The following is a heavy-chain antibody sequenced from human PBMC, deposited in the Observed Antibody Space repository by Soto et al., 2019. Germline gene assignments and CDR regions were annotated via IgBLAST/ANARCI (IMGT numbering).Heavy chain of an antibody. CDR2: ISANNGNT. Sequence: QVQLIQSGAEVKKPGASVKVSCKASGYSFTSYAVSWVRQAPGQGLEWMGWISANNGNTNYAQKIQDRVTMTTDTSTNTVYMELRSLRSDDTAVYYCARESSRYQFDLWGRGTLVTVSS. CDR3: ARESSRYQFDL. J-gene: IGHJ2*01. V-gene: IGHV1-18*01. CDR1: GYSFTSYA. D-gene: IGHD6-13*01.